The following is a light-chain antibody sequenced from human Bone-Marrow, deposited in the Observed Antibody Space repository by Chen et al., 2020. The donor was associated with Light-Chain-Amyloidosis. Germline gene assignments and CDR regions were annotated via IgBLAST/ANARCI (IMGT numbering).Light chain of an antibody. CDR3: QVWDRGSDRPV. J-gene: IGLJ3*02. CDR2: DDS. CDR1: NIGSTS. V-gene: IGLV3-21*02. Sequence: SYVLTQPSSVSVAPGQTATIAWGGNNIGSTSVHWYQQTPGQAPLLVVYDDSDRPSGIPERLAGSNSGNAATLTSSRVEAGDEADYYCQVWDRGSDRPVFGGGTKLSVL.